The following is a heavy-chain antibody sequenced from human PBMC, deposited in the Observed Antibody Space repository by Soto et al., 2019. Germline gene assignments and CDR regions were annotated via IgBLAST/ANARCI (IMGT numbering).Heavy chain of an antibody. CDR2: IWYDGSNK. CDR3: ARDPKYCISTSCPVNYYYYYGMDV. CDR1: GFTFSSYG. Sequence: GGSLRLSCAASGFTFSSYGMHWVRQAPGKGLEWVAVIWYDGSNKYYADSVKGRFTISRDNSKNTLYLQMNSLRAEDTAVYYCARDPKYCISTSCPVNYYYYYGMDVWGQGTTVTVSS. J-gene: IGHJ6*02. D-gene: IGHD2-2*01. V-gene: IGHV3-33*01.